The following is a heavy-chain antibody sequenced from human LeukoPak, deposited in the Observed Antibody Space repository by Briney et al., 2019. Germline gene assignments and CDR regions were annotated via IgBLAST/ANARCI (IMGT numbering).Heavy chain of an antibody. V-gene: IGHV3-33*01. D-gene: IGHD1-14*01. Sequence: PGGSLRLSCAASGFSFSSYDMHWVRRAPGKGLEWVAIIWFDGSAKYYGDSVKGRFTISRDNSKNTLYLQMSSLRVEDTAVYYCARDLNREDFDYWVQGTLVAVSS. CDR2: IWFDGSAK. J-gene: IGHJ4*02. CDR1: GFSFSSYD. CDR3: ARDLNREDFDY.